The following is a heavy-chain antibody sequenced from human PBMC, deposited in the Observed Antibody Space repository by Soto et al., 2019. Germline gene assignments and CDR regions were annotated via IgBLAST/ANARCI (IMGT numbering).Heavy chain of an antibody. J-gene: IGHJ4*02. CDR2: INNSGST. CDR3: ERSSVGGLRYVGLGY. CDR1: GVSFSGYY. D-gene: IGHD3-16*01. V-gene: IGHV4-34*01. Sequence: QVQLQQWGAGLLKPSETLSLTCAVYGVSFSGYYWSWIRQPPGQGLVWIGEINNSGSTNYNPSLKGRVTIAVDTSKNQYSLKLSSVTTEDSAGYDWERSSVGGLRYVGLGYWRQGTLVTVSS.